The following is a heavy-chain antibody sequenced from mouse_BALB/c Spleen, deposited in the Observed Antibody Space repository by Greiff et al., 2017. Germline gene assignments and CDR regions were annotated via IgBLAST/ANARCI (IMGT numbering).Heavy chain of an antibody. J-gene: IGHJ2*01. V-gene: IGHV3-2*02. CDR1: GYSITSDYA. CDR2: ISYSGST. CDR3: ARGAGY. Sequence: EVKLMESGPGLVKPSQSLSLTCTVTGYSITSDYAWNWIRQFPGNKLEWMGYISYSGSTSYNPSLKSRISITRDTSKNQFFLQLNSVTTEDTATYYCARGAGYWGQGTTLTVSS.